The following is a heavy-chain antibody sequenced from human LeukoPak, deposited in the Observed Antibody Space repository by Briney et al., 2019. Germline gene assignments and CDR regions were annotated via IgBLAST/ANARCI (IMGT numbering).Heavy chain of an antibody. D-gene: IGHD3-10*01. CDR2: IHHSGST. V-gene: IGHV4-34*01. CDR3: ARGTPHYYGSGSYYISRFDP. Sequence: SETLSLTCAVYGGSFSGYYWSWIRQPPGKGLEWIGEIHHSGSTNYNPSLKSRVTISLDTSKNRFSLKLSSVTAADTAVYYCARGTPHYYGSGSYYISRFDPWGQGTLVTVSS. CDR1: GGSFSGYY. J-gene: IGHJ5*02.